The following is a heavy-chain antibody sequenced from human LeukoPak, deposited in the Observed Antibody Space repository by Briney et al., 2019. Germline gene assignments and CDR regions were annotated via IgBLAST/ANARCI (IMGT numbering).Heavy chain of an antibody. CDR2: INPSGGST. CDR1: GYTFTNYY. D-gene: IGHD3-22*01. CDR3: ARDPSYDSSGYYYGDGY. J-gene: IGHJ4*02. V-gene: IGHV1-46*01. Sequence: SVRVSCKASGYTFTNYYMHWVRQAPGQGLEWMGIINPSGGSTIYAQKFQGRVTMTRDTSTSTVYMELSSLRSEDTAVYFCARDPSYDSSGYYYGDGYWGQGTLVTVSS.